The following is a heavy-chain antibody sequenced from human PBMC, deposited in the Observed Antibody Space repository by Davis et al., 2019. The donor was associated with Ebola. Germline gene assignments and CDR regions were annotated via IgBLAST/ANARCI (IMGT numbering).Heavy chain of an antibody. V-gene: IGHV4-4*09. D-gene: IGHD4-17*01. J-gene: IGHJ4*02. Sequence: GSLRLSCSVSGGSISTYYWNWIRQPPGKGLEWVGCIQNSGSPIYNPSLKSRVTLSVDRSTNQFSLKLTSVTAADKAVYYCARGDYAGSSFDYWGQGTLVTVSS. CDR1: GGSISTYY. CDR2: IQNSGSP. CDR3: ARGDYAGSSFDY.